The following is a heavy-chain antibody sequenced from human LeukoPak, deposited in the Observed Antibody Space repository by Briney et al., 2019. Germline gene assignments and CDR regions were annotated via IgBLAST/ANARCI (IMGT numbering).Heavy chain of an antibody. D-gene: IGHD3-10*01. J-gene: IGHJ4*02. Sequence: GGSLRLSCAASGFTFSNAWMNWVRQAPGKGLEWVGRIKSKTDGGTTDYAAPVKGRFTISRDDSKNTLYLQMNSLKTEDTAVYYCTVYYYGSGSYWVFDYWGQGTLVTVSS. CDR3: TVYYYGSGSYWVFDY. CDR1: GFTFSNAW. V-gene: IGHV3-15*07. CDR2: IKSKTDGGTT.